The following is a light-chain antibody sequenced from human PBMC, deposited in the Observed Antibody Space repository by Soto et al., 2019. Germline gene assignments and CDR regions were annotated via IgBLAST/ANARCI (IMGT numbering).Light chain of an antibody. V-gene: IGLV1-40*01. CDR2: ANN. J-gene: IGLJ3*02. CDR3: QSYDNSLSGSWV. Sequence: QSVLTQPPSASGTPGQRVTISCAGSNSNIGSNNVYWYRQLPGTAPKLLIYANNKRPSGVLDRFSGSKSGTSASLAITGLQAEDEADYYCQSYDNSLSGSWVFGGGTKVTVL. CDR1: NSNIGSNN.